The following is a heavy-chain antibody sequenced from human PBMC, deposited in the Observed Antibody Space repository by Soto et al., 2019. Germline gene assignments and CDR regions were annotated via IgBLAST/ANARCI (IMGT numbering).Heavy chain of an antibody. D-gene: IGHD3-9*01. CDR1: GFSLSTSGVG. V-gene: IGHV2-5*02. Sequence: GSGPTLVNPTQTLTLTCTFSGFSLSTSGVGVGWIRQPPGKALEWLALIYWDDDKRYSPSLKSRLTITKDTSKNQVVLTMINMDPVDTATYYCAHRLLRYFDWSGGDAFDIWGQGTMVTVSS. CDR3: AHRLLRYFDWSGGDAFDI. CDR2: IYWDDDK. J-gene: IGHJ3*02.